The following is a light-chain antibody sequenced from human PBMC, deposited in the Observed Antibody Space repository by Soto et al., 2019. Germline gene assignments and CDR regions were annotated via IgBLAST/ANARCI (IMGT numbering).Light chain of an antibody. Sequence: QSALTQPASVSRSPGQSITISCTGTSSDVGGYNSVSWYQQHPGKAPKLMIFEVSNRPSEVSNRFSGSKSGNTASLTISGLQAEDEADYYCSSYKISNTYVFGTGTKVTVL. CDR3: SSYKISNTYV. J-gene: IGLJ1*01. CDR2: EVS. CDR1: SSDVGGYNS. V-gene: IGLV2-14*01.